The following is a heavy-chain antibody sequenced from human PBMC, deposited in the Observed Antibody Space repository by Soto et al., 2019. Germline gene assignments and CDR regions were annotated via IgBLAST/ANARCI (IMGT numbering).Heavy chain of an antibody. CDR3: ARDPLHSSSWYRAYYYYYGMDV. D-gene: IGHD6-13*01. Sequence: QVQLVESGGGVVQPGRSLRLSCAASGFTFSSYGMHWVRQAPGKGLEWVAVIWYDGSNKYYADSVKGRFTISRDNSKNTLYLQMNSLRAEDTAVYYCARDPLHSSSWYRAYYYYYGMDVWGQGTTVTVSS. CDR2: IWYDGSNK. V-gene: IGHV3-33*01. CDR1: GFTFSSYG. J-gene: IGHJ6*02.